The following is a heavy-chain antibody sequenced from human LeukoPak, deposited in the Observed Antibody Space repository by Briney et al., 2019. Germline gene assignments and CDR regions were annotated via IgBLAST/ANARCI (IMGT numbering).Heavy chain of an antibody. Sequence: SSETLSLTCTVSGDSFSSNNYWTWVRQPPGEGLEWIGEIYRSGATNYNPSLRSRVTVSLDKSKNQFSLRLNSVTAADTAIYYCARNAGYSDLNYWGQGVLVTVSS. D-gene: IGHD3-22*01. J-gene: IGHJ4*02. CDR1: GDSFSSNNY. CDR3: ARNAGYSDLNY. CDR2: IYRSGAT. V-gene: IGHV4-4*02.